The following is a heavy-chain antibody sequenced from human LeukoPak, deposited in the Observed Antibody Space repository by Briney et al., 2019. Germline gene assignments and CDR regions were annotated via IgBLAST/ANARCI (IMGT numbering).Heavy chain of an antibody. CDR2: IKQDGSEK. Sequence: GGSLRLSCAASGFTFSNLWMSWVRQAPGKVLKWVANIKQDGSEKYYVDSVKGRFTISRDNAQNSLYLQMNSLRAEDTAIYYCATSTAAAGTDWGQGTLVTVSS. D-gene: IGHD6-13*01. CDR1: GFTFSNLW. J-gene: IGHJ4*02. CDR3: ATSTAAAGTD. V-gene: IGHV3-7*03.